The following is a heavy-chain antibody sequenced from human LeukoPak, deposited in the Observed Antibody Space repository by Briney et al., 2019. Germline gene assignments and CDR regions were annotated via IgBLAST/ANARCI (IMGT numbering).Heavy chain of an antibody. CDR1: GGSISSGDYY. J-gene: IGHJ4*02. CDR3: AGAKGGSPPLYYFDY. CDR2: IYYSGST. D-gene: IGHD5-12*01. Sequence: PSETLSLTCTVSGGSISSGDYYWSWIRQPPGKGLEWIGYIYYSGSTYYNPSLKSRVTISVDTSKNQFSLKLSSVTAADTAVYYCAGAKGGSPPLYYFDYWGQGTLVTVSS. V-gene: IGHV4-30-4*08.